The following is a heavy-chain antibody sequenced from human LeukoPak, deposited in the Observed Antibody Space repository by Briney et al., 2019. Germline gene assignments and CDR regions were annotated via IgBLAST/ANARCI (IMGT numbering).Heavy chain of an antibody. V-gene: IGHV3-21*01. J-gene: IGHJ4*02. CDR1: GFTFSSYS. D-gene: IGHD5-18*01. Sequence: GGSLRLSCAASGFTFSSYSMNWVRQAPGKGLEWVSSISSSGSYIYYADSLKGRFTISRDNAMNSLYLQMNSLRAEDTAVYYCAREGTAMVSFDYWGQGTLVTVSS. CDR3: AREGTAMVSFDY. CDR2: ISSSGSYI.